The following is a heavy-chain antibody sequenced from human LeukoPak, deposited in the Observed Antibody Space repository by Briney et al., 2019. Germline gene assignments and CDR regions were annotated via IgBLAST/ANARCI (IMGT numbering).Heavy chain of an antibody. D-gene: IGHD6-13*01. CDR3: GSVHSSTWAGSFIDY. J-gene: IGHJ4*02. CDR1: GFTFSTYS. CDR2: ISSGSSTK. V-gene: IGHV3-48*04. Sequence: TGGSLRLSCAASGFTFSTYSMNWVRQAPGKGLEWVSYISSGSSTKYYADSVKGRFTISRDNAKNSLFLQMNSLTTEDTAVYYCGSVHSSTWAGSFIDYWGQGTLVTVSS.